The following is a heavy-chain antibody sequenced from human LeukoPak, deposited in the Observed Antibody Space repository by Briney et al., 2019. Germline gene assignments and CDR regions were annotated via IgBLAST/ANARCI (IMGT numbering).Heavy chain of an antibody. J-gene: IGHJ5*02. Sequence: QPGGSLRLSCAASGFPFSSYAMSWVRPAPGKGLEWVSAISGSGGSTYYADSVKGRFTISRDNSKNTLYLQMNSLRAEDTAVYYCAKAAPYYDFWSGPDPNWFDPWGQGTLVTVSS. CDR1: GFPFSSYA. CDR2: ISGSGGST. D-gene: IGHD3-3*01. V-gene: IGHV3-23*01. CDR3: AKAAPYYDFWSGPDPNWFDP.